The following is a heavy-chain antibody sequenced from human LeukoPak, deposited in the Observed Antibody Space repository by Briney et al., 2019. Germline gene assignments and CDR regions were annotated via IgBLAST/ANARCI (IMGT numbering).Heavy chain of an antibody. CDR2: IFHSGYT. D-gene: IGHD6-19*01. CDR1: GYPISSGYF. Sequence: PSETLSLTCTVSGYPISSGYFWGWIRQPPGKGLEFIASIFHSGYTYYDASLKSRVTISADTSKNQLTLRLGSVTAADTAVYYCARETEKQWQYWGHGTMVTVSS. CDR3: ARETEKQWQY. V-gene: IGHV4-38-2*02. J-gene: IGHJ3*01.